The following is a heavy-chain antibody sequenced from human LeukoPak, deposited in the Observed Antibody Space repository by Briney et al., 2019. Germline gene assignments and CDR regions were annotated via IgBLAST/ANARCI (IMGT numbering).Heavy chain of an antibody. CDR3: ARDRYSSGWYAFHYYYYGMDV. CDR1: GFTFNTYT. Sequence: GGSLRLSCAASGFTFNTYTMNWVRQTPGKGLEWVSYISGSSGIIDYADSVKGRFTISRDNAKNSLYLQMNSLRAEDTAVYYCARDRYSSGWYAFHYYYYGMDVWGQGTTVTVSS. V-gene: IGHV3-48*04. D-gene: IGHD6-19*01. CDR2: ISGSSGII. J-gene: IGHJ6*02.